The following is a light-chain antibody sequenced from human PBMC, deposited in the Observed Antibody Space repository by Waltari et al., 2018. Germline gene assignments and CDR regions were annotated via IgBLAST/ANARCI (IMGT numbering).Light chain of an antibody. CDR2: GVS. Sequence: EIVLTQSPGTLSLSPGERATLSCRTSQSVGRTLAWYQQKPGQAPSLLIYGVSIRATGIPDRFSGSGSGTDFSLTISRLEPEDFAVYYCQHYVRLPVTFGQGTKVEIK. J-gene: IGKJ1*01. CDR1: QSVGRT. CDR3: QHYVRLPVT. V-gene: IGKV3-20*01.